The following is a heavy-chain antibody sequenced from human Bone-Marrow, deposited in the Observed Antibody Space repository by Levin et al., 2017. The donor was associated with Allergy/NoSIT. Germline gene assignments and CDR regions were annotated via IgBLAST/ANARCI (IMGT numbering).Heavy chain of an antibody. CDR3: AGGNYYDSSGYYRY. CDR2: IFYSGTS. D-gene: IGHD3-22*01. Sequence: PSETLSLTCTVSGDSITTFYWSWIRQTPEKGLEWIGFIFYSGTSNYNPSLKSRATISVDKSKNQLSLKLNSVTATDTAVYYCAGGNYYDSSGYYRYWGQGILVTVSS. J-gene: IGHJ4*02. CDR1: GDSITTFY. V-gene: IGHV4-59*12.